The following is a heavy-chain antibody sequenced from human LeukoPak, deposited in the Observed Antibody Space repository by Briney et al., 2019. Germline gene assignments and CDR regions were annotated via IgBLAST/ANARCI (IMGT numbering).Heavy chain of an antibody. CDR2: IYNSGST. V-gene: IGHV4-39*01. Sequence: SETLSLTCTVSGGPISSISYYWGWIRQPPGKGLEWIGSIYNSGSTYYNPSLKSRVTISVDTSKNQFSLKLSSLTAADTAVYYCARHGADIVVVPSGSVVYWGQGTLVTASS. CDR1: GGPISSISYY. J-gene: IGHJ4*02. D-gene: IGHD2-2*01. CDR3: ARHGADIVVVPSGSVVY.